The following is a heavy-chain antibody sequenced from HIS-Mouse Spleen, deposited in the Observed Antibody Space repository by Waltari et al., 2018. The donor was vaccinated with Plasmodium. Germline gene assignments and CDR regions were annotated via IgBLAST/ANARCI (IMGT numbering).Heavy chain of an antibody. J-gene: IGHJ2*01. V-gene: IGHV4-34*01. CDR3: ARGLRGHYWYFDL. D-gene: IGHD3-10*01. CDR1: GGSFSGYY. Sequence: QVQLQQWGAGLLKPSETLSLTCAVYGGSFSGYYWSWIRQPPGKGLEWIGEINHSGSTNYNPPLKSRVTISVDTSKNQFSLKLSSVTAADTAVYYCARGLRGHYWYFDLWGRGTLVTVSS. CDR2: INHSGST.